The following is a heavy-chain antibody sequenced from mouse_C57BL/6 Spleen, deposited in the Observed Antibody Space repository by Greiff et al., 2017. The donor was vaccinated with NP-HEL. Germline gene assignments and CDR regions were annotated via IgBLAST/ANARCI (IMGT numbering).Heavy chain of an antibody. Sequence: QVQLQQPGAELVRPGSSVKLSCKASGYTFTSYWMDWVKQRPGQGLEWIGNISPSDSETHYNQKFKDKATLTVDKSSSTAYMQLSSLTSEDSAVYYCARSGFTTVVAPMDYWGQGTSVTVSS. CDR1: GYTFTSYW. CDR2: ISPSDSET. D-gene: IGHD1-1*01. CDR3: ARSGFTTVVAPMDY. V-gene: IGHV1-61*01. J-gene: IGHJ4*01.